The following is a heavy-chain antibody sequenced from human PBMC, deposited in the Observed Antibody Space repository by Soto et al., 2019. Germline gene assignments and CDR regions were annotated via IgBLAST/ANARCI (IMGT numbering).Heavy chain of an antibody. J-gene: IGHJ4*02. CDR2: IYNSGST. V-gene: IGHV4-59*01. Sequence: QVQLQESGPGLVKPSETLSLTCSVSGGSISSYYWSWIRQPPGKGLEWIGYIYNSGSTNYNPSLKSRVTISVDTSKNQFSLKLSSVTAADTAVYYWARTTYYDFWSGSSSVFDYWGQGTLVTVSS. CDR1: GGSISSYY. D-gene: IGHD3-3*01. CDR3: ARTTYYDFWSGSSSVFDY.